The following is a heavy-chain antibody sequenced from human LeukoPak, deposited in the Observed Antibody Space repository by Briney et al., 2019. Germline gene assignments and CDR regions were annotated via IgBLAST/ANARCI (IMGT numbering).Heavy chain of an antibody. D-gene: IGHD2-21*01. J-gene: IGHJ6*02. Sequence: SETLSLTCTVSGGSISSYYWSWIRQPPGKGLEWIGYIYYSGSTNYNPSLKSRVSISVDTSKNQLSLKLSSVTAADTAVYYCARRVSAFFYGMDVWGQGTTVTVSS. CDR1: GGSISSYY. CDR2: IYYSGST. CDR3: ARRVSAFFYGMDV. V-gene: IGHV4-59*01.